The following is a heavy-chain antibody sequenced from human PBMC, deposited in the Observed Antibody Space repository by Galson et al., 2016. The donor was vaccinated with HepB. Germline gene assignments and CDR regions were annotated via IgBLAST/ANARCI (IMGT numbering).Heavy chain of an antibody. Sequence: SLRLSCAASGFTFSNYGMNWVRQAPGKGLEWVSYITSRNTIYYADSVKGRFTISRDNAKNSLYLQMNSLRADDTAVYFCARDLFTGGYDILDALDVWGQGTPVTVSS. V-gene: IGHV3-48*01. CDR1: GFTFSNYG. CDR2: ITSRNTI. D-gene: IGHD3-9*01. J-gene: IGHJ6*02. CDR3: ARDLFTGGYDILDALDV.